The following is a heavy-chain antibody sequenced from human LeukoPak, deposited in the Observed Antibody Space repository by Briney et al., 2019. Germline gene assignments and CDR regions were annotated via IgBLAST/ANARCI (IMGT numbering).Heavy chain of an antibody. D-gene: IGHD3-10*01. Sequence: GGSLRLSCAASGFTFSGYSMNWVRQAPGKGLEWVSSISSSSSYIYYADSVKGRFTISGDNAKNSLYLQMNSLRAEDTAVYYCAREDGSGSYYLYYFDYWGQGTLVTVSS. V-gene: IGHV3-21*01. J-gene: IGHJ4*02. CDR2: ISSSSSYI. CDR1: GFTFSGYS. CDR3: AREDGSGSYYLYYFDY.